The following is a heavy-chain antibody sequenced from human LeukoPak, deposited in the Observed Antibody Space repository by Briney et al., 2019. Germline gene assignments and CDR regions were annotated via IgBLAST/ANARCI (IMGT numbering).Heavy chain of an antibody. Sequence: GGSLRLSCAASGFTFSSYSMNWVRQAPGKGLEWVSSISSSSSYIYYADSVKGRFTISRDNAKNSLYLQMNSRRAEGTAVYYCARVGGITMIVVLITDAFDIWGQGTMVTVSS. CDR1: GFTFSSYS. J-gene: IGHJ3*02. CDR2: ISSSSSYI. CDR3: ARVGGITMIVVLITDAFDI. D-gene: IGHD3-22*01. V-gene: IGHV3-21*01.